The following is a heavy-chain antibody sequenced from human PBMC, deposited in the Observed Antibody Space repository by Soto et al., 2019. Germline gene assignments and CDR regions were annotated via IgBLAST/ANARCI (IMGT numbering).Heavy chain of an antibody. Sequence: GESLKISCKGSGYSFTSYWISGVRQMPGKGLEWMGRIDPSDSYTNYSPSFQGHDTISADKSISTAYLQWSSLKASDTAMYYCASQGVDYYYYGMDVWGQGTTVTVSS. J-gene: IGHJ6*02. CDR1: GYSFTSYW. D-gene: IGHD5-12*01. CDR3: ASQGVDYYYYGMDV. V-gene: IGHV5-10-1*01. CDR2: IDPSDSYT.